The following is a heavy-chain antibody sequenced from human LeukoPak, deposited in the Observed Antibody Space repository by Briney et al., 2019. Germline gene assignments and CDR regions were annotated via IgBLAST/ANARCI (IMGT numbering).Heavy chain of an antibody. CDR2: ISSSSSYI. D-gene: IGHD3-3*02. CDR1: GFTFSSYS. J-gene: IGHJ4*02. CDR3: AKAAFSRTSYFDY. V-gene: IGHV3-21*04. Sequence: RGSLRLSCAASGFTFSSYSMNWVRQAPGKGLEWVSSISSSSSYIYYADSVKGRFTISRDNAKNSLYLQMDSLRADDTAVYYCAKAAFSRTSYFDYWGQGTLVTASS.